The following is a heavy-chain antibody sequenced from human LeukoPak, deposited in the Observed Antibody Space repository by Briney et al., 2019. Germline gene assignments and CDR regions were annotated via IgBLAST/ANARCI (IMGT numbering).Heavy chain of an antibody. J-gene: IGHJ4*02. D-gene: IGHD6-13*01. V-gene: IGHV4-39*01. Sequence: KPSETLSLTCTVSGGSISSSSYYWGWIRQPPGKGLEWIGSIYYSGSTYYNPSLKSRVTISVDTSKNQFSLKLSSVTAADTAVYYCAGGGEVNSSWYAWGQGTLVTVSS. CDR3: AGGGEVNSSWYA. CDR2: IYYSGST. CDR1: GGSISSSSYY.